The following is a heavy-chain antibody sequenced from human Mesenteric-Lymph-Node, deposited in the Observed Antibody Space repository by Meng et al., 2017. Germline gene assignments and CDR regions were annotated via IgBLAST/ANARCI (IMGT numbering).Heavy chain of an antibody. D-gene: IGHD5-18*01. CDR3: ARVGWRQWSFDL. Sequence: VHAQGVGPGLVKPSPTPVLTLPGSWGVIRNGDYYWSLLPPPPGKGLELDGHIYYSGSTSYNPSLKSRVTISVDTSNNQFSLKLSSVTAADTAVYYCARVGWRQWSFDLWGRGTLVTVSS. J-gene: IGHJ2*01. CDR1: WGVIRNGDYY. CDR2: IYYSGST. V-gene: IGHV4-30-4*01.